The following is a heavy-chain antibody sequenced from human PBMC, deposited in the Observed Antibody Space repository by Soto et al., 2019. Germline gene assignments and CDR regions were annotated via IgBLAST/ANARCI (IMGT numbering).Heavy chain of an antibody. CDR3: ASGRGYTWTF. V-gene: IGHV4-34*01. CDR2: INHSGGRP. J-gene: IGHJ4*02. D-gene: IGHD5-12*01. CDR1: GESFSDYF. Sequence: QVHLQQWGAGLLKPSETLSLTCAVSGESFSDYFYSWIRQPPGKGLEWIGEINHSGGRPIYNPSLSSRVTISVDTSKDQFSLRLTSVTAADTAVYYCASGRGYTWTFGGQGTLVTVSS.